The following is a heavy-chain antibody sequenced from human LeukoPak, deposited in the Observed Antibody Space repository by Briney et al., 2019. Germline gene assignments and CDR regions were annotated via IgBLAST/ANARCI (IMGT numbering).Heavy chain of an antibody. CDR3: ARALGELWEINWFDP. CDR1: GFTFSSYS. J-gene: IGHJ5*02. Sequence: GGSLRLSCAASGFTFSSYSMNWVRQAPGKGLEWVSSISSSSSYIYYADSVKGRFTISRDNAKNSLYLQTNSLRAEDTAVYYCARALGELWEINWFDPWGQGTLVTVSS. CDR2: ISSSSSYI. D-gene: IGHD3-10*01. V-gene: IGHV3-21*01.